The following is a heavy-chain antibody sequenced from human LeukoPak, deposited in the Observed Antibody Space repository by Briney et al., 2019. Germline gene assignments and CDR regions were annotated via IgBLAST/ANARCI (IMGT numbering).Heavy chain of an antibody. CDR3: ARGAAGTVRAFDI. CDR2: ISGNSAYI. D-gene: IGHD6-13*01. V-gene: IGHV3-21*01. J-gene: IGHJ3*02. Sequence: GGSLRLSCAASGFSLSSYNMNWVRQSPEKGLEWISSISGNSAYISYADSVKGRFTISRDNAKNSLYLQMNSLRAEDTAVYYCARGAAGTVRAFDIWGQGTMVTVSS. CDR1: GFSLSSYN.